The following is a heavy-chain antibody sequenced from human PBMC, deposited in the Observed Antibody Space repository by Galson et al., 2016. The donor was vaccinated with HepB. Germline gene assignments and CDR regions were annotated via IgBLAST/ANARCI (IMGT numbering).Heavy chain of an antibody. Sequence: PALVKPTQTLTPTCTFSGFSLSTRGVGVGWIRQPPGKALEWFALVYWDDHKRYSPSLQSRLTITKDTSKNQVVLTMTNMDPVDTATYYFAHTGPPRTDDDFRPWSFDLWGRGTLVTVSS. CDR2: VYWDDHK. CDR3: AHTGPPRTDDDFRPWSFDL. V-gene: IGHV2-5*02. CDR1: GFSLSTRGVG. J-gene: IGHJ2*01. D-gene: IGHD4-17*01.